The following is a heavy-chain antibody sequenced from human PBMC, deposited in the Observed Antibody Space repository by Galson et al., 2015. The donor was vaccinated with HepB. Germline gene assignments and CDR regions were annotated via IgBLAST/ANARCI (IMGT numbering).Heavy chain of an antibody. CDR2: IYSSGST. CDR1: GFTVSSNY. Sequence: SLRLSCAASGFTVSSNYMSWVRQAPGKGLEWVSVIYSSGSTDYADSVKGRFTISRDNSKNTLYLQMNSLRAEDTAVYYCARAVSADCWGQGTLVTVSS. J-gene: IGHJ4*02. D-gene: IGHD5/OR15-5a*01. V-gene: IGHV3-66*02. CDR3: ARAVSADC.